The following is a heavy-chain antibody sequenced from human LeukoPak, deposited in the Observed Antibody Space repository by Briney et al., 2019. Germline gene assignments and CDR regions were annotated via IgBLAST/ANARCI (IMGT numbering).Heavy chain of an antibody. J-gene: IGHJ4*02. CDR3: ARDLFNSYYDTSGYSAFDY. CDR1: GLTFSGYS. D-gene: IGHD3-22*01. Sequence: GGSLRLSCAAFGLTFSGYSMNWVRQAPGKGLEWVSSISRGRSYIHYADSVKGRFTVSRDNARNSLYLQMNSLRAEDTAVYYCARDLFNSYYDTSGYSAFDYWGQGTLVTVSS. CDR2: ISRGRSYI. V-gene: IGHV3-21*01.